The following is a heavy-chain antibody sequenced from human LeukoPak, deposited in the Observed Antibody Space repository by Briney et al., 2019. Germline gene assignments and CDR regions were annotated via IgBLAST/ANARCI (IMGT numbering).Heavy chain of an antibody. D-gene: IGHD3-3*01. Sequence: GGSLRLSCAASGFTFSSYAMHWVRQAPGKGLEWVAVISYDGSNKYYADSVKGRFAISRDNSKNTLYLQMNSLRAEDTAVYYCAKEFGVVIGWFDPWGQGTLVTVSS. CDR3: AKEFGVVIGWFDP. J-gene: IGHJ5*02. V-gene: IGHV3-30*09. CDR2: ISYDGSNK. CDR1: GFTFSSYA.